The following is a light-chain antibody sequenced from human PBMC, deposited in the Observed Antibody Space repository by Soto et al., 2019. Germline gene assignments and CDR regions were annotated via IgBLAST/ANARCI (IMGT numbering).Light chain of an antibody. J-gene: IGKJ5*01. CDR3: QQYNTWSSSTT. V-gene: IGKV3D-15*01. CDR2: HTS. Sequence: EMIMTQSPATLSLSPGERATLSCRASQSVSNHVAWYQQKNGQAPRLLIYHTSIRATGIPAKFSGSGSGTEFILSISSLQSEDFAVYYCQQYNTWSSSTTFGQGTRLEIK. CDR1: QSVSNH.